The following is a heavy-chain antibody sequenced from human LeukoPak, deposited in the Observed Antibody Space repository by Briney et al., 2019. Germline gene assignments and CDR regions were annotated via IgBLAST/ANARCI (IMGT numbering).Heavy chain of an antibody. D-gene: IGHD2-15*01. J-gene: IGHJ6*02. CDR1: GYTFTSYD. CDR3: ARGCSGGSCNGIDV. CDR2: MNPSGGKT. V-gene: IGHV1-8*01. Sequence: ASVKVSCKASGYTFTSYDINWVRQATGLGLEGRGWMNPSGGKTGYAQKFLGRVTMTRDTSISTAYMELSNLRSEDTAVYYCARGCSGGSCNGIDVWGQGTTVTVSS.